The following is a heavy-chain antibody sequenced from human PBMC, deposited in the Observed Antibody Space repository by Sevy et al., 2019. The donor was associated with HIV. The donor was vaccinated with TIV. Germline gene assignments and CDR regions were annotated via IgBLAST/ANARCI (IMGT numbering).Heavy chain of an antibody. CDR3: ARDLPHFLPGELSRWSDF. J-gene: IGHJ4*02. CDR2: ISHDEIHK. Sequence: GGSLRLSCTAYGFTFSNYAVHWVRQAPGKGLEWVAIISHDEIHKDFADSVRGRFSITRDTSKNTIFLQMNSLRPEDTDVYYCARDLPHFLPGELSRWSDFWGQGTLVTVSS. D-gene: IGHD3-3*02. V-gene: IGHV3-30*04. CDR1: GFTFSNYA.